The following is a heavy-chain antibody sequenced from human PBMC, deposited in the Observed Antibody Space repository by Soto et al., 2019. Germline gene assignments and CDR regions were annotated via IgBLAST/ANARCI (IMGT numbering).Heavy chain of an antibody. V-gene: IGHV3-30-3*01. D-gene: IGHD3-3*01. Sequence: WGSLRLSCAPSGFTFSSYAMHWVRQAPGKGLEWVAVISYDGSNKYDADSVKGRFTISRDNSKNTLYLQMNSLRAEDTAVYYCAREVLRFLEGAPEYMDVWGQGTTVTVSS. CDR2: ISYDGSNK. CDR1: GFTFSSYA. CDR3: AREVLRFLEGAPEYMDV. J-gene: IGHJ6*02.